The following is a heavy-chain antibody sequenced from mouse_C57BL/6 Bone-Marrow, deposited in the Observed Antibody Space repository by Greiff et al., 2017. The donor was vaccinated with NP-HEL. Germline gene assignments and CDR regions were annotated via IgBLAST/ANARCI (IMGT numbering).Heavy chain of an antibody. D-gene: IGHD1-1*01. V-gene: IGHV5-6*02. CDR2: ISSGGSYT. Sequence: DVKLVESGGDLVKPGGSLKLSCAASGFTFSSYGMSWVRQTPDKRLEWVATISSGGSYTYYPDSVKGRFTLSRDNAKNTLYLQMSSLKSEDTAMYYCARHYYGSSWFAYWGQGTLVTVSA. CDR1: GFTFSSYG. J-gene: IGHJ3*01. CDR3: ARHYYGSSWFAY.